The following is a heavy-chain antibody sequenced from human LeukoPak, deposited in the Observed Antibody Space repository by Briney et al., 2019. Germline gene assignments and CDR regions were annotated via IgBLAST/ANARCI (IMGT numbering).Heavy chain of an antibody. J-gene: IGHJ4*02. CDR1: GFTFSSYA. CDR2: ISGSSSRR. Sequence: GGSLRLSCAASGFTFSSYAMSWVRQAPGKGLEWVSAISGSSSRRYYADSVRGRFTISRDNAKNSLYLQMDSLRLEDTATYYCVRGPDALDYWGQGTLVTVSS. CDR3: VRGPDALDY. V-gene: IGHV3-21*01.